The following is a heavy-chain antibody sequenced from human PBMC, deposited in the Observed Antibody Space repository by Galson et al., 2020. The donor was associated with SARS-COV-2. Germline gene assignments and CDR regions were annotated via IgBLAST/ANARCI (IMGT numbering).Heavy chain of an antibody. V-gene: IGHV4-34*01. CDR1: GGSFRGYY. CDR2: INHSGSP. D-gene: IGHD6-19*01. J-gene: IGHJ5*02. CDR3: ARGMYSSGWYGRRNWFDP. Sequence: SETLSLTCAVYGGSFRGYYWSWIRHPPGKGLEWIGAINHSGSPNYNPSLTTRVTISVDTSKNQFSLKLSSVTAAHTAVYYCARGMYSSGWYGRRNWFDPWGQGTLVTVSS.